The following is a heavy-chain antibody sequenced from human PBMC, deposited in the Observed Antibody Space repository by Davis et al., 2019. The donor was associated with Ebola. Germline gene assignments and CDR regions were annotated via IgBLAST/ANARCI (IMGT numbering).Heavy chain of an antibody. Sequence: GESLKISCAASGFTFSTYWMSWVRQAPGKGLELVANIKQDGSEKYYVDSVRGRFTISRDNAKNSLYLQMNSLRAEDTAVYYCAKEQNPQCPFDDWGQGTLVSVSS. CDR3: AKEQNPQCPFDD. J-gene: IGHJ4*02. CDR2: IKQDGSEK. V-gene: IGHV3-7*01. D-gene: IGHD5-24*01. CDR1: GFTFSTYW.